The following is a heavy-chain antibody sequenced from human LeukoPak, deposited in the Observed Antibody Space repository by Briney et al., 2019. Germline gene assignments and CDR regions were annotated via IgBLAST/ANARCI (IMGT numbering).Heavy chain of an antibody. CDR2: ISAYNGNT. J-gene: IGHJ4*02. Sequence: ASVKVSRKASGYTFTSYYMHWVRQAPGQGLEWMGWISAYNGNTNYAQKLQGRVTMTTDTSTSTAYMELRSLRSDDTAVYYCARDITMIVVVTLGYWGQGTLVTVSS. CDR3: ARDITMIVVVTLGY. CDR1: GYTFTSYY. V-gene: IGHV1-18*04. D-gene: IGHD3-22*01.